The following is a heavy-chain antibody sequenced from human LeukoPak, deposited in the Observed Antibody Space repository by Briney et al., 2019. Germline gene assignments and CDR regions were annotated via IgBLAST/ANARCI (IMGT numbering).Heavy chain of an antibody. Sequence: GGSPRLSCAASGFTFSGYGMHWVRQAPGKGLEWVAFIRYDGSNKFYADSVKGRFTISRDNSKSTLFLQMNSLRAEDTAVYYCAKLPYCSNSNCYAFFEDYWGQGTLVTVSS. CDR2: IRYDGSNK. D-gene: IGHD2-2*01. CDR1: GFTFSGYG. J-gene: IGHJ4*02. CDR3: AKLPYCSNSNCYAFFEDY. V-gene: IGHV3-30*02.